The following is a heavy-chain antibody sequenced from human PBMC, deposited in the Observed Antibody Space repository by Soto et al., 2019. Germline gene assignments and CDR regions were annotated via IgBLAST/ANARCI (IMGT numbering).Heavy chain of an antibody. V-gene: IGHV3-23*01. CDR2: IRGSGSST. CDR1: GFTFSNYA. Sequence: EVQLLESGGGLVQPGGSLRLSCAASGFTFSNYAMSWVRQAPGKGLEWVSAIRGSGSSTYYADSVKGRFTISRDNSRNSLYLQMSSLRDEDTAVYYCAKYCSSDVCFDYWGQGTLVTVSS. CDR3: AKYCSSDVCFDY. D-gene: IGHD2-8*01. J-gene: IGHJ4*02.